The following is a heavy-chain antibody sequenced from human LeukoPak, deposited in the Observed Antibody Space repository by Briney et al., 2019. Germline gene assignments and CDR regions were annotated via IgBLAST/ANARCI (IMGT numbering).Heavy chain of an antibody. J-gene: IGHJ4*02. CDR1: GGTFSSYA. CDR3: ERDSIESSYFDY. V-gene: IGHV1-69*05. CDR2: IIPIFGTV. D-gene: IGHD1-26*01. Sequence: ASVKVSCKASGGTFSSYAISWVRQAPGQGLEWMGGIIPIFGTVNYAQKFQGRVTITTDESTSTAYMELSSLRSEDTAVYYCERDSIESSYFDYWGQRTLVTVSS.